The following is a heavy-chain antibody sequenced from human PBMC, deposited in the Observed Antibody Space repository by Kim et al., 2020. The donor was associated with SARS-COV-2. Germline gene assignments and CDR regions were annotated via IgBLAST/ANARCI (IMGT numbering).Heavy chain of an antibody. D-gene: IGHD3-10*01. Sequence: ASVKVSCKATGYTFIGYGMNWVRQAPGQGLEWMGWIHTNTGNPTYAQGFTGRFVFSVDTSVSMAYLQINNLKAEDTAIYYCARVYALGSWGIDPWGQGTLVTVSA. V-gene: IGHV7-4-1*04. CDR3: ARVYALGSWGIDP. J-gene: IGHJ5*02. CDR2: IHTNTGNP. CDR1: GYTFIGYG.